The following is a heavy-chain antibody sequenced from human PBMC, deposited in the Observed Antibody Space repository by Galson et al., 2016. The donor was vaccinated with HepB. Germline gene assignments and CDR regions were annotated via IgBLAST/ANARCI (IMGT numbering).Heavy chain of an antibody. D-gene: IGHD6-13*01. V-gene: IGHV3-30*18. CDR3: AKDRAAAVRHADNFQH. J-gene: IGHJ1*01. CDR2: ISYDGSNK. CDR1: GFIFTTYG. Sequence: LRLSCAASGFIFTTYGMHWVRQAPGKGLEWLALISYDGSNKYYTDSVKGRFTISRDNSNNTVYLHMNSLRAEDTAIYYCAKDRAAAVRHADNFQHWGQGTLVTVSS.